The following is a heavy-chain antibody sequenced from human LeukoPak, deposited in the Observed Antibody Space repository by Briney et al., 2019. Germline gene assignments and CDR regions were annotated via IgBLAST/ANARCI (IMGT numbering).Heavy chain of an antibody. CDR1: PYSFSTYW. CDR3: ARRVNSGYDFDY. Sequence: PGQSLKIYCTGSPYSFSTYWTGCTRHMPGKGLELMGTIYPGDSDTTYTTSFQGQVTISVDKSISTAYLQWSTLKASDTVMYYCARRVNSGYDFDYWAQGTLVTVSS. J-gene: IGHJ4*02. D-gene: IGHD5-12*01. CDR2: IYPGDSDT. V-gene: IGHV5-51*01.